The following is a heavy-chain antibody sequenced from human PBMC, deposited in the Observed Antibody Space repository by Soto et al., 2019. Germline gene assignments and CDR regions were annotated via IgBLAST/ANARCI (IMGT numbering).Heavy chain of an antibody. CDR2: IESGGCI. Sequence: EVQLVESGGGLIQPGGSLRLSCAASGVTVNTNYMSWVRQSPGKGLEWVSLIESGGCIYYADSVKGRFTISRDNFKNTLSLQMNSLRVEDTAVYYCASTTVWKNAFEIWGQGTLVSVSS. V-gene: IGHV3-53*01. CDR1: GVTVNTNY. D-gene: IGHD3-16*01. CDR3: ASTTVWKNAFEI. J-gene: IGHJ3*02.